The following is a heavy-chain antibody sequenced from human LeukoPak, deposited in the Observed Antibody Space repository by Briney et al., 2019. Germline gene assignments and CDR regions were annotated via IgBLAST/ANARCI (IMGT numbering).Heavy chain of an antibody. CDR3: ARSGYSTGWYKATDAFDL. CDR1: GYTFTDYD. Sequence: ASVKVSCKASGYTFTDYDINWVRQATGQGLEWMGWMNPNSGNTGYAQQFQGRVTMTRDTSISTVYMELSSLRAEDTAVYYCARSGYSTGWYKATDAFDLWGQGTVVTVSS. J-gene: IGHJ3*01. CDR2: MNPNSGNT. D-gene: IGHD6-19*01. V-gene: IGHV1-8*01.